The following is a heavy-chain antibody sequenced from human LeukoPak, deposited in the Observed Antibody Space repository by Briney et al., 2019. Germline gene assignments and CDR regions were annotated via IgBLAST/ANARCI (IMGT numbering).Heavy chain of an antibody. CDR1: GFTFGHNA. V-gene: IGHV3-23*01. CDR2: LSGSGGDT. Sequence: GGSLRLSSVASGFTFGHNAMAWVRQAPGKRLEWVSALSGSGGDTFYADSVKGRFTISRDNSKNTLYLQLSSLRPDDTAVYYCAKGAPSSSSIFDFWGPGTLVTVSS. J-gene: IGHJ4*02. CDR3: AKGAPSSSSIFDF. D-gene: IGHD6-6*01.